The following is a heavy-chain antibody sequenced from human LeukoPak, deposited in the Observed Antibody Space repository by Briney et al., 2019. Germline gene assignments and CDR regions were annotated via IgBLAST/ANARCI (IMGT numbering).Heavy chain of an antibody. D-gene: IGHD2-21*02. CDR1: GYTFTGYY. Sequence: ASVKVSCKASGYTFTGYYMHWVRQAPGQGLEWMGWSIPNSDVTNYAQMFQDRVPMTRDTSISTAYMELSRLRSDDTAVYYCEREDDFLDYWGQGTLVTVSS. CDR2: SIPNSDVT. CDR3: EREDDFLDY. V-gene: IGHV1-2*02. J-gene: IGHJ4*02.